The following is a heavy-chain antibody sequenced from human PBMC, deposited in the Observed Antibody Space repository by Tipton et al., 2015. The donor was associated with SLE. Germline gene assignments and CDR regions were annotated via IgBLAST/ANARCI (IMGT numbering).Heavy chain of an antibody. D-gene: IGHD3-10*01. J-gene: IGHJ1*01. CDR2: ISYDGSNK. V-gene: IGHV3-30*04. CDR3: VRGDYYGLGSNYGMKF. Sequence: CAASGFTFSIYPMHWVRQAPGKGLEWVAIISYDGSNKYYADSVKGRFTISRDNSRDTAYLQLNSLRVEDTAVYYCVRGDYYGLGSNYGMKFWGLGTLVTVSS. CDR1: GFTFSIYP.